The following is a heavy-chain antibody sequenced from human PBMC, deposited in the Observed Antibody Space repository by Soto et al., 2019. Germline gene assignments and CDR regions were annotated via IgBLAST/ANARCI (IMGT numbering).Heavy chain of an antibody. CDR2: IYYSGST. CDR1: GGSISSYY. Sequence: SETLSLTCTVSGGSISSYYWSWIRQPPGKGLEWIGYIYYSGSTNYNPSLKSRVTISVDTSKNQFSLKLSSVTAADTAVYYCARIVVPYYYMDVWGKGTTVTVSS. J-gene: IGHJ6*03. D-gene: IGHD2-2*01. V-gene: IGHV4-59*08. CDR3: ARIVVPYYYMDV.